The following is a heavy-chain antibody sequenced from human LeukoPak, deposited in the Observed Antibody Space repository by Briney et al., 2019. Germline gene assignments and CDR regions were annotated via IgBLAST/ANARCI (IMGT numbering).Heavy chain of an antibody. CDR3: VSPFY. D-gene: IGHD3-3*02. Sequence: GGSLRLSCAASGFTFSTYRMNWVRQAPGKGLEWVANIKRDGSEKYYVDSVKGRFTISRDNAKNSLDLQMNSLRAEDTAVYYCVSPFYWGQGTLVTVSS. J-gene: IGHJ4*02. V-gene: IGHV3-7*05. CDR2: IKRDGSEK. CDR1: GFTFSTYR.